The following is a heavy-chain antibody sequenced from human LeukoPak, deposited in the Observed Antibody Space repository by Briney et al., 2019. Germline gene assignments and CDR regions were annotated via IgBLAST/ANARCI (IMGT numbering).Heavy chain of an antibody. CDR1: GGSISSSSYY. D-gene: IGHD6-19*01. V-gene: IGHV4-39*01. Sequence: SETLSLTCTVSGGSISSSSYYWCWIRQPPGKGLEWIGSIYYSGSTYYNPSLKSRVTISVDTSKNQFSLKLSSVTAADTAVYYCARHSSGNFDYWGQGTLVTVSS. CDR2: IYYSGST. J-gene: IGHJ4*02. CDR3: ARHSSGNFDY.